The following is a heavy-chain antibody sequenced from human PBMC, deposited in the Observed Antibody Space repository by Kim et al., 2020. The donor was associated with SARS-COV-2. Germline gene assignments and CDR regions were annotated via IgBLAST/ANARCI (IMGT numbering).Heavy chain of an antibody. CDR2: ISGSGGST. V-gene: IGHV3-23*01. J-gene: IGHJ4*02. CDR1: GFTFSSYA. D-gene: IGHD3-3*01. Sequence: GGSLRLSCAASGFTFSSYAMSWVRQAPGKGLEWVSGISGSGGSTYYADSVKGRFTISRDNSKNTLYLEMKSLRAEDTAIYYCAKDLRFLEWLFFFDCWGQGTLVTVSS. CDR3: AKDLRFLEWLFFFDC.